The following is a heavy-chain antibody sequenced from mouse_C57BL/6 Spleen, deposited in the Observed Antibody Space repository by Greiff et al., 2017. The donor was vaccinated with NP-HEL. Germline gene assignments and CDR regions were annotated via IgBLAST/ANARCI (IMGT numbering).Heavy chain of an antibody. Sequence: VKLQESGAELVRPGASVKLSCKASGYTFTDYYINWVKQRPGQGLEWIARIYPGSGNTYYNEKFKGKATLTAEKSSSTAYMQLSSLTSEDSAVYFCARSATTVVAGFDYWGQGTTLTVSS. V-gene: IGHV1-76*01. J-gene: IGHJ2*01. CDR2: IYPGSGNT. D-gene: IGHD1-1*01. CDR3: ARSATTVVAGFDY. CDR1: GYTFTDYY.